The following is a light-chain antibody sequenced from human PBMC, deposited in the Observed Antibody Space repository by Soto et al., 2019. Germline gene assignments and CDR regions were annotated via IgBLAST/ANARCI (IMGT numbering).Light chain of an antibody. Sequence: EILLTQSPATLSLSPGEGATLSCRASQSVSSSLAWYQQKPGQPPRLLIYDASYRATGIPARFSGSGSGTDFTLTISSLDAEDFAVYYCQQRSSWPTFGPGTKVDFK. J-gene: IGKJ3*01. CDR3: QQRSSWPT. CDR2: DAS. CDR1: QSVSSS. V-gene: IGKV3-11*01.